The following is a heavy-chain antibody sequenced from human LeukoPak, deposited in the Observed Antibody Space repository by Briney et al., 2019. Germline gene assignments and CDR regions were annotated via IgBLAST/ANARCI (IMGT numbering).Heavy chain of an antibody. J-gene: IGHJ6*03. Sequence: QPGRSLRLSCAASGFMFSRLGMQWVRQAPGEGLEWVAMIWRDGSVEEYADSVKGRFTISRDNSQNTLYLQMNSLRDDDTAVYYCAKEGDQFRGYLDAWGKGTTVTVSS. V-gene: IGHV3-33*06. CDR2: IWRDGSVE. D-gene: IGHD3-16*01. CDR3: AKEGDQFRGYLDA. CDR1: GFMFSRLG.